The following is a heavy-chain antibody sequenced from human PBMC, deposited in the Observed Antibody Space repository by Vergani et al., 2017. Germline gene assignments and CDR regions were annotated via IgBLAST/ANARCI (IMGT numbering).Heavy chain of an antibody. CDR3: ARSGYCAHGVCYMTYYYYMDV. CDR1: GFTLSSHA. J-gene: IGHJ6*03. Sequence: VQLVESGGGLVPPGGSLRLSCAGSGFTLSSHAMHWVRQAPGKGLEWVAFIWYDGSKEYYADSVKGRFTISRDNSKNTLYLQMNNLRAADTAVYYCARSGYCAHGVCYMTYYYYMDVWGKGTAVTVSS. D-gene: IGHD2-8*01. V-gene: IGHV3-33*01. CDR2: IWYDGSKE.